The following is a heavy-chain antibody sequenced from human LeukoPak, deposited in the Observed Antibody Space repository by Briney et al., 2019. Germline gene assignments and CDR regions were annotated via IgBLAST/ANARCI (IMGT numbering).Heavy chain of an antibody. CDR3: ARVEDYYDSSGYSPPFDY. D-gene: IGHD3-22*01. CDR1: GGSISTYY. V-gene: IGHV4-59*12. Sequence: SETLSLTCTVSGGSISTYYWSWIRQPPGKGLEWIGYIYYGGSTNYNPSLKSRVTISVDTSKNQFSLKLSSVTAADTAVYYCARVEDYYDSSGYSPPFDYWGQGTLVTVSS. CDR2: IYYGGST. J-gene: IGHJ4*02.